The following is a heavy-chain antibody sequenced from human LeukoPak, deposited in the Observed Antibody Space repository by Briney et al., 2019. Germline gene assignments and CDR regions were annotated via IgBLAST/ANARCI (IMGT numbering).Heavy chain of an antibody. Sequence: PSETLSLTCTVSGGSISSYYWSWIRQPPGKGLEWIGYIYYSGSTNYNPSLKSRVTISVDTSKNQFSLKLSSVTAADTAVYYCARDNYYGGNDYWGQGTPVTVSS. J-gene: IGHJ4*02. CDR1: GGSISSYY. CDR2: IYYSGST. D-gene: IGHD4-23*01. V-gene: IGHV4-59*01. CDR3: ARDNYYGGNDY.